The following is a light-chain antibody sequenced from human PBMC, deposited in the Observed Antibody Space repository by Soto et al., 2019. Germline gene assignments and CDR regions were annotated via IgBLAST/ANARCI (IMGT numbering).Light chain of an antibody. J-gene: IGKJ5*01. CDR2: GAS. V-gene: IGKV3-15*01. CDR3: QQRSNWPPIT. Sequence: IVMTKSPATLSVSQGERATLSCRASQSVSSNLAWYQQKPGQAPRLLIYGASTRATGIPARFSGSGSGTEFTLTISSLQSEDFAVYYCQQRSNWPPITFGQGTRLENK. CDR1: QSVSSN.